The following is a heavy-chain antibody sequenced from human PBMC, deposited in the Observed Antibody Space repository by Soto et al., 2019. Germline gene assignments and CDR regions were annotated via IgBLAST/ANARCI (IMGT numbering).Heavy chain of an antibody. CDR1: GGSISSGGYY. D-gene: IGHD2-8*01. J-gene: IGHJ6*04. CDR3: AREVGYCADGVCSASYYYVMDV. CDR2: IDDSGST. V-gene: IGHV4-31*02. Sequence: SETLSLTCTVSGGSISSGGYYWSWIRQHPGKGLEWIGYIDDSGSTYYNPSLKSRVTMSVDTSKNQFSLKLSSVSAADTAVYYCAREVGYCADGVCSASYYYVMDVWGKGTTVTVSS.